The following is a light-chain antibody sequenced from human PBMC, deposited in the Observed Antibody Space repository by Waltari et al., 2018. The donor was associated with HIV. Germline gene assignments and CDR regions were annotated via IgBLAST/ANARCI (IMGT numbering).Light chain of an antibody. CDR3: AAWDDSLNGPHVV. CDR1: SSDIGSNA. Sequence: QSVLTQPPSASETPGQRVAISCSGRSSDIGSNAVNWYQQLPGTAPKLLIYSNNQRPSGVPDRFSGSKSGTSASLAISGLQSEEEADYYCAAWDDSLNGPHVVFGGGTKLTVL. CDR2: SNN. V-gene: IGLV1-44*01. J-gene: IGLJ2*01.